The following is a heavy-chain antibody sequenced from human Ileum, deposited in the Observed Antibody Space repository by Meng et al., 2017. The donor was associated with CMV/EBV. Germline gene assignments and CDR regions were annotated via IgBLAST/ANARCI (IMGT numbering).Heavy chain of an antibody. Sequence: QVQLQPGGAGLLKPSETLSLTCAVFGGSFTGYYWSWFRQSPGKGLEWIGEITHSGRTSYNLSLKSRVTISVDMSTYQFSLKLTSVTAADTAIYYCAMGLASGWPDYWGQGTLVTVFS. V-gene: IGHV4-34*01. D-gene: IGHD3/OR15-3a*01. CDR3: AMGLASGWPDY. CDR2: ITHSGRT. J-gene: IGHJ4*02. CDR1: GGSFTGYY.